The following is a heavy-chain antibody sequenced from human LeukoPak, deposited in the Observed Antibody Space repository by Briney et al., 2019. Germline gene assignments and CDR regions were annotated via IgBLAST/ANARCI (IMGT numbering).Heavy chain of an antibody. Sequence: GGSLRLSCAASGFTFSSYAMSWVRQAPGKGLEWVAVISYDGSNKYYADSVKGRFTISRDNSKNTLYLQMNSLRAEDTAVYYCARLGPPVVSSDYWGQGTLVTVSS. J-gene: IGHJ4*02. D-gene: IGHD2-8*02. V-gene: IGHV3-30-3*01. CDR3: ARLGPPVVSSDY. CDR1: GFTFSSYA. CDR2: ISYDGSNK.